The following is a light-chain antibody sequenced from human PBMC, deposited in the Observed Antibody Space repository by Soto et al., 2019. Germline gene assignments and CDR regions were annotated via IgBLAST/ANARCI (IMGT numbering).Light chain of an antibody. CDR2: GAS. J-gene: IGKJ5*01. CDR3: QQRSNWPIN. CDR1: QSLSSNS. Sequence: EIVLTQTPGTLSLSPGLRATLSCRASQSLSSNSLAWYQQKRGQPPRLLIYGASRRATGIADKFRGSGSGTDFTLTISRLEPEDFAVYYCQQRSNWPINFGQGTRLEI. V-gene: IGKV3D-20*02.